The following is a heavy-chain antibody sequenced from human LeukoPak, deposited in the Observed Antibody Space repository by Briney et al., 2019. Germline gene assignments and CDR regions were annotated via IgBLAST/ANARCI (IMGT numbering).Heavy chain of an antibody. V-gene: IGHV3-23*01. Sequence: GGSLRLSCGASEFTFSNYAMSWVRQAPGKGLEWVSAISGSGGSTYYADSVKGRFTISRDNAKNSLYLQMNSLRAEDTAVYYCARVGGSYPGTDAFDIWGQGTMVTVSS. CDR3: ARVGGSYPGTDAFDI. D-gene: IGHD1-26*01. CDR1: EFTFSNYA. J-gene: IGHJ3*02. CDR2: ISGSGGST.